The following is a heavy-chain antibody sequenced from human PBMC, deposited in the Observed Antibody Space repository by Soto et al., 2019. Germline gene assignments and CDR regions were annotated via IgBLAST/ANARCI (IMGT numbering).Heavy chain of an antibody. CDR1: EFTFSSYE. Sequence: SLRLSCVASEFTFSSYEMNWVRQAPGKGLEWVSYISSSGTTIYYTDSVKGRFTISRDNAKKSLYLQMNSLRAEDTAVYYCVRFGGGAAGPGDYWGQGTLVTVYS. V-gene: IGHV3-48*03. J-gene: IGHJ4*02. CDR3: VRFGGGAAGPGDY. CDR2: ISSSGTTI. D-gene: IGHD6-13*01.